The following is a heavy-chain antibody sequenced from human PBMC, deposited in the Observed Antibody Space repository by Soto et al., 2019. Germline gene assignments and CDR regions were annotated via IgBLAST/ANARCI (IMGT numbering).Heavy chain of an antibody. CDR2: IWYDGSNK. CDR3: ARDKSAAYYDFWSGYFCFDY. D-gene: IGHD3-3*01. J-gene: IGHJ4*02. CDR1: GFTFSSYG. V-gene: IGHV3-33*01. Sequence: VQLVESGGGVVQPGRSLRLSCAASGFTFSSYGMHWVRQAPGKGLEWVAVIWYDGSNKYYADSVKGRFTISRDNSKNTLYLQMNSLRAEDTAVYYCARDKSAAYYDFWSGYFCFDYWGQGTLVTVSS.